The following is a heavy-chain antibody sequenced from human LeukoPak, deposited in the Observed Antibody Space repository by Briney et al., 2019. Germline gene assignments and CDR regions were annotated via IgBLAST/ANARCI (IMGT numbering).Heavy chain of an antibody. J-gene: IGHJ4*02. CDR2: ISSSSSYI. CDR3: AKKDYDILTGYTGAVDY. Sequence: GGSLRLSCAASGFTFSSYSMNWVRQASGKGLEWVSSISSSSSYIYYADSLKGRFTISRDNAKNSLYLQMNSLRAEDTAVYYCAKKDYDILTGYTGAVDYWGQGTLVTVSS. D-gene: IGHD3-9*01. V-gene: IGHV3-21*04. CDR1: GFTFSSYS.